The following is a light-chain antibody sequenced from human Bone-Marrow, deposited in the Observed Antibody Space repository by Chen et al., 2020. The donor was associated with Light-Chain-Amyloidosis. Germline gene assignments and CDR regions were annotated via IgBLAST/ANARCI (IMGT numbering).Light chain of an antibody. CDR3: SSYTSSSTLV. CDR2: DVS. J-gene: IGLJ2*01. Sequence: QLALTQPAFVAGSPGTSITISCTGTSSDVGAYNYVSWYQQHPGKVPKVMIYDVSNRPSGVSNRFSGSKSGNTASLSISGLQAEDEAHYYCSSYTSSSTLVFGGGTKLTVL. CDR1: SSDVGAYNY. V-gene: IGLV2-14*03.